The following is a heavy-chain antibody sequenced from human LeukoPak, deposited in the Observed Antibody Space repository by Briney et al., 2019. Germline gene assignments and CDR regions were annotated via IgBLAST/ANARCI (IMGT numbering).Heavy chain of an antibody. D-gene: IGHD1-26*01. CDR2: IYSSGST. CDR3: ARDKGSAPFDY. V-gene: IGHV4-39*07. CDR1: GVSISSGSNY. J-gene: IGHJ4*02. Sequence: SETLSLTCRVSGVSISSGSNYWGWIRQPPGKTLEWIGSIYSSGSTYYNPSLKSRVTISVDTSKNQFSLKLSSVTAADTAVYYCARDKGSAPFDYWGQGTLVTVSS.